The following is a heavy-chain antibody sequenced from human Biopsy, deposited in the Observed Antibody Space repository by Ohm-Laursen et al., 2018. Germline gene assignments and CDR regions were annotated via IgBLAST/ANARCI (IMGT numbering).Heavy chain of an antibody. CDR3: AGRPWPNAFDI. V-gene: IGHV4-61*01. J-gene: IGHJ3*02. CDR1: GDSVSSGSFY. CDR2: IYYSGST. Sequence: SETLSLTCIVSGDSVSSGSFYWSWIRQPPGKGLEWIGYIYYSGSTNYNPSLRSRVTISVDTSRNQFSLKLSSVTAADTAVYYCAGRPWPNAFDIWGQGTMVTVSS. D-gene: IGHD5-12*01.